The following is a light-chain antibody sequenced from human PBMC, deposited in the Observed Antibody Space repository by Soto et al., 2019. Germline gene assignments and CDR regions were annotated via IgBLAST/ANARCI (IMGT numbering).Light chain of an antibody. Sequence: QSVLTQPRSVYGSPGQSVTMSCTVTNSDFGGYNFVSWYQQLPGKAPKLMISAVSQRPSGVPDRFSGSKSGNTASLTISGLQADDEADYFCCSYTASDIWVFGGGT. CDR1: NSDFGGYNF. CDR2: AVS. V-gene: IGLV2-11*01. J-gene: IGLJ3*02. CDR3: CSYTASDIWV.